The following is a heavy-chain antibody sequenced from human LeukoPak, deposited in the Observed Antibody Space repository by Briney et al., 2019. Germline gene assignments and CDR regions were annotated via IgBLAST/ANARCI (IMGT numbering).Heavy chain of an antibody. J-gene: IGHJ6*02. V-gene: IGHV1-69*04. CDR2: IISILGIA. CDR3: ARDRIAYRGGACYHLDNLTSPYYYYGMDV. CDR1: GGTFSSYA. Sequence: ASVKVSCKASGGTFSSYAMSWVRQAPGQGLEWMGRIISILGIANYAQKLQGRVTITAGKSPNTAYIELSSLRSEETAVYYCARDRIAYRGGACYHLDNLTSPYYYYGMDVWGQGTTVSVSS. D-gene: IGHD2-21*02.